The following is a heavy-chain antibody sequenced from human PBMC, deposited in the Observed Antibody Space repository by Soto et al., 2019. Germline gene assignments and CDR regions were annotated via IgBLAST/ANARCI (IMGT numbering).Heavy chain of an antibody. Sequence: QVQLVESWGGVVQPGRSLRLSCAASGFTFSSYGMHGVRQAPGKGLDCVAVISYDGSNKYYAASVKGRFTISRDNSKNTRYLHMNSLRAEDTAVYYCATAAIGGITENYYVMDVWCQGTTVTVSS. CDR1: GFTFSSYG. J-gene: IGHJ6*02. CDR2: ISYDGSNK. CDR3: ATAAIGGITENYYVMDV. D-gene: IGHD1-20*01. V-gene: IGHV3-30*03.